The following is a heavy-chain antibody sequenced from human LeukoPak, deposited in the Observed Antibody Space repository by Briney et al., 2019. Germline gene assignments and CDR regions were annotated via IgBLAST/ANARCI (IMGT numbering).Heavy chain of an antibody. D-gene: IGHD1-26*01. CDR3: ARVWETQYYFDH. CDR2: ISDDGVKR. Sequence: GRSLRLSCAASRFTFSSYCMYWVRQAPGKGLEWVAFISDDGVKRYYADSVKGRFSISRDNYKKTLYLQMDSLRTEDTAVYYCARVWETQYYFDHWGQGTLVTVSS. V-gene: IGHV3-30-3*01. J-gene: IGHJ4*02. CDR1: RFTFSSYC.